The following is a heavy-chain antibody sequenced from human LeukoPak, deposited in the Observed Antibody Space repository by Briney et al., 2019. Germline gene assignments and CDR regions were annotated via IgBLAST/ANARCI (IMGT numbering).Heavy chain of an antibody. CDR3: AKVEEEYYFDY. Sequence: SETLSLTCTVSGGSISSYYWSWIRQPPGKGLEWIGYIYYSGSTNYNPSLKSRATISVDTSKNQFSPKLSSVTAADTAVYYCAKVEEEYYFDYWGQGTLVTVSS. J-gene: IGHJ4*02. CDR1: GGSISSYY. V-gene: IGHV4-59*01. D-gene: IGHD1-1*01. CDR2: IYYSGST.